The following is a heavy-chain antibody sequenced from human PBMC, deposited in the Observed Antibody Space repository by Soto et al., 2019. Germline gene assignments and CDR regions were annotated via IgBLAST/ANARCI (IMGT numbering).Heavy chain of an antibody. V-gene: IGHV1-69*01. D-gene: IGHD3-9*01. Sequence: QVQLVQSGAEVKKPGSSVKVSCEAPGGTFDHAAITWVRQAPGQGLEWVGGINPMFNSTHYAQKFQGRVTITADAVTRTAFMELRGLTSDATAVYYCARQIFAADYWGQGTLLVLSS. CDR2: INPMFNST. CDR1: GGTFDHAA. J-gene: IGHJ4*02. CDR3: ARQIFAADY.